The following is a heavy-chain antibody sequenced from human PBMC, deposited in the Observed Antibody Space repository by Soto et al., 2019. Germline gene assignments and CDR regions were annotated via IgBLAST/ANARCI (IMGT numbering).Heavy chain of an antibody. CDR1: GGSISSRSYY. D-gene: IGHD1-1*01. V-gene: IGHV4-39*01. CDR3: AAQKYNWNDFDY. Sequence: SETLSLTCTVSGGSISSRSYYWGWIRQPPGKGLEWIGSIYYSGSTYYNPSLKSRVTISVDTSKNQFSLKLSSVTAADTAVYYCAAQKYNWNDFDYWGQGTMVTVSS. CDR2: IYYSGST. J-gene: IGHJ4*02.